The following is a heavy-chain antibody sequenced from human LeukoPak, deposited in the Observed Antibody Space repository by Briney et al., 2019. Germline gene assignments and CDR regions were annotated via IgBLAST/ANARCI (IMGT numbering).Heavy chain of an antibody. V-gene: IGHV4-4*07. CDR2: IYSSGST. Sequence: SETLSLTCTVSGGSISSYYWSWMRQPAGKGLEWIGRIYSSGSTKYNPSLKSRVTMSVDTSKNQLSLKLSSVTAADTAVYYCARDKTGDYGDRNWFDPWGQGTLVTVSS. D-gene: IGHD4-17*01. CDR3: ARDKTGDYGDRNWFDP. J-gene: IGHJ5*02. CDR1: GGSISSYY.